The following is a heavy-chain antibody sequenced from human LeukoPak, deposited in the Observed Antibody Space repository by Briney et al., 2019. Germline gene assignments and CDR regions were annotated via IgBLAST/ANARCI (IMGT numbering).Heavy chain of an antibody. CDR1: GYTFTGYY. CDR3: ARADMVRGVGLFFDRNWFDP. D-gene: IGHD3-10*01. Sequence: ASVKVSCKASGYTFTGYYMHWVRQAPGQGLEWMGWINPNSGGTNHAQKFQGRVTMTRDTSIRTAYMELSRLRSDDAAVYYCARADMVRGVGLFFDRNWFDPWGQGTLVTVSS. CDR2: INPNSGGT. J-gene: IGHJ5*02. V-gene: IGHV1-2*02.